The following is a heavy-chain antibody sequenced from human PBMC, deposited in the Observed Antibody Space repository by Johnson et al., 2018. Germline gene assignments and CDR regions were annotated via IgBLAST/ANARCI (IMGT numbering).Heavy chain of an antibody. D-gene: IGHD6-13*01. CDR2: ISGNGGST. V-gene: IGHV3-64*07. CDR1: GFTFSSYT. CDR3: ARAVGSSSGYYYYYMDV. Sequence: VQLVESGGGLVEPGGSLRLSCAASGFTFSSYTMHWVRQAHGKGLEYVSAISGNGGSTYYADSVKGRCSISRDNSKNTLYLQMGSLRAEDIAVYYCARAVGSSSGYYYYYMDVWGKGTTVTVSS. J-gene: IGHJ6*03.